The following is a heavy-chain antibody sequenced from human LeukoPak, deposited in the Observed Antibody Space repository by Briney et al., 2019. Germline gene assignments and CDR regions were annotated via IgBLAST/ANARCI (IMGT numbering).Heavy chain of an antibody. Sequence: PGGSLRLSCAASGFTFSSYAMHWVRQAPGKGLEYVSAISSNRGSTYYAYSVKGRFTISRDNSKNTLYLQMGSLRAEDMAVYYCARGLVGATPFDYWGQGTLVTVSS. CDR3: ARGLVGATPFDY. CDR1: GFTFSSYA. V-gene: IGHV3-64*01. J-gene: IGHJ4*02. CDR2: ISSNRGST. D-gene: IGHD1-26*01.